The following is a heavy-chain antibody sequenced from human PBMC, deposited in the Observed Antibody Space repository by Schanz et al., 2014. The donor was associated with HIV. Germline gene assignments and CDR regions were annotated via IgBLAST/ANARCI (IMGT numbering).Heavy chain of an antibody. CDR2: ISSDGSFQ. CDR1: GFTFSNYG. J-gene: IGHJ6*02. Sequence: QVQLVESGGGVVQPGRSLRLSCAASGFTFSNYGMHWVRQAPGKGLEWVTFISSDGSFQYYADSVKGRFTISRDNSKNRLYLQMNSLKTEDTAVYYCASGVRGHYYYYAMDVWGQGTTVTVSS. CDR3: ASGVRGHYYYYAMDV. D-gene: IGHD3-16*01. V-gene: IGHV3-30*13.